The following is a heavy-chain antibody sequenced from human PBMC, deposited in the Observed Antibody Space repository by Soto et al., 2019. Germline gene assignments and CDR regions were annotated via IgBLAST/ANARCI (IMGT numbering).Heavy chain of an antibody. CDR1: GYTFTSYA. V-gene: IGHV1-3*05. J-gene: IGHJ6*02. Sequence: QVQLVQSGAEEKKPGASVKVSCKASGYTFTSYAMHWVRQAPGQRLEWMGWINAGNGNTKYSQKFQGRVTITRDTSASPADLELSSLRSEYTAVYSCARVLLWFGKSHYYYGMDVWGQGTTVTVSS. CDR2: INAGNGNT. CDR3: ARVLLWFGKSHYYYGMDV. D-gene: IGHD3-10*01.